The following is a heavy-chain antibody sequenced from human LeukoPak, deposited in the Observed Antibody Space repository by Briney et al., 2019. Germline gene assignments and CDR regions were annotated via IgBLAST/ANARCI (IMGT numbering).Heavy chain of an antibody. J-gene: IGHJ4*02. V-gene: IGHV3-23*01. CDR3: EKWGEYDVLTGYYVPDY. CDR2: ILGSGVTT. CDR1: GFTFSNYA. Sequence: GGSLRLSCAASGFTFSNYAMSWVRQAPGKGLEWVSAILGSGVTTYYADSVKGRFTVSRDNSKSTLYLQMNTLRAEDTALYYCEKWGEYDVLTGYYVPDYWGQGTLVTVSS. D-gene: IGHD3-9*01.